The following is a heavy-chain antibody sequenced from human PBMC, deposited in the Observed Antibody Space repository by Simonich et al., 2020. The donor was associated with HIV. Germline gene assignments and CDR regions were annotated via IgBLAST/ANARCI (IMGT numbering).Heavy chain of an antibody. J-gene: IGHJ4*02. V-gene: IGHV3-30*07. CDR2: IAYDGSNT. CDR1: GFTFSSYA. CDR3: ASGGSISSVWADDY. D-gene: IGHD3-16*01. Sequence: QVQLVESGGGVVQPGRSLRLSCAASGFTFSSYAMHWVRQAPGKGLEWVAVIAYDGSNTYYADSEKGRFTITRDNSKNTRSLQINSLRAEDTAVYYCASGGSISSVWADDYWGQGTLVTVSS.